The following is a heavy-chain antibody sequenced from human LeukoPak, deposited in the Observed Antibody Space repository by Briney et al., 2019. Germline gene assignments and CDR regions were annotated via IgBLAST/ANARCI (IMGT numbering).Heavy chain of an antibody. CDR1: GFTFSDYY. CDR3: VGRRELAIDY. J-gene: IGHJ4*02. D-gene: IGHD1-26*01. CDR2: ISSSGSTI. Sequence: GGPLRLSCAASGFTFSDYYMSWIRQAPGKGLEWVSYISSSGSTIYYADSVKGRFTISRDNAKNSLYLQMNSLRAEDTAVYYCVGRRELAIDYWGQGTLVTVSS. V-gene: IGHV3-11*01.